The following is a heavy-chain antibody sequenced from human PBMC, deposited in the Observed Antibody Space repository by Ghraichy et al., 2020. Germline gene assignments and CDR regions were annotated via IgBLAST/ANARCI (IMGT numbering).Heavy chain of an antibody. D-gene: IGHD3/OR15-3a*01. V-gene: IGHV4-31*03. CDR2: IDYSGST. CDR3: ARDGLPGGSPYYYYYGMDV. CDR1: GGSISSGGYY. J-gene: IGHJ6*02. Sequence: SETLSLTCTVSGGSISSGGYYCSWIRQHPGKGLEWVGYIDYSGSTHYNPSLKSRLTISVDTSKNQFSLKLSSVTAADTAVYYCARDGLPGGSPYYYYYGMDVWGQGTTVTVSS.